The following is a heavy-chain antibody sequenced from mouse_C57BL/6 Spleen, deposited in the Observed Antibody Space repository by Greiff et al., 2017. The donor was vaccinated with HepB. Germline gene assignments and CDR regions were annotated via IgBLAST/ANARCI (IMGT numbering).Heavy chain of an antibody. Sequence: VQVEHAGAELVEPGASVKISCEASGYAVSSYWMKWVKQRPGKGLEWIGQIYLGDGDTNSNGKFKGKATLTADKSSSTAYMQLSSLTSEDSAVYCCARLGGFFDVWGTGTTVTVSS. CDR1: GYAVSSYW. J-gene: IGHJ1*03. V-gene: IGHV1-80*01. CDR3: ARLGGFFDV. CDR2: IYLGDGDT. D-gene: IGHD3-3*01.